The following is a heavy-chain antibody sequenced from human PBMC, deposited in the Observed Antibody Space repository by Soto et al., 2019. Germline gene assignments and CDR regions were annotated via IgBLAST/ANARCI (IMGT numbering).Heavy chain of an antibody. CDR2: IYHSGST. CDR3: AREYSSYPGAFDY. D-gene: IGHD6-6*01. V-gene: IGHV4-4*02. CDR1: CGSISSSNW. J-gene: IGHJ4*02. Sequence: SETLSFTCAVSCGSISSSNWWSWVRHPPGKGLEWIGEIYHSGSTNYNPSLKSRVTISVDKSKNQFSLKLSSVTAADTAVYYFAREYSSYPGAFDYWGQGTLVTVS.